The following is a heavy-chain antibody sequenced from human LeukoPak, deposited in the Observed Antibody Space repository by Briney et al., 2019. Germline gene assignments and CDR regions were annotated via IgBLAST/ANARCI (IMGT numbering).Heavy chain of an antibody. CDR1: GGTFSSYA. J-gene: IGHJ4*02. CDR2: IIPIFGTA. D-gene: IGHD6-6*01. CDR3: AGDFQAARLHMFEF. Sequence: ASVKVSCKASGGTFSSYAVSWVRQAPGQGLEWMGGIIPIFGTANYAQKFQGRVTFTTDESTSTAYMELRSLTSEDTAVYYCAGDFQAARLHMFEFWGQGSLVTVSS. V-gene: IGHV1-69*05.